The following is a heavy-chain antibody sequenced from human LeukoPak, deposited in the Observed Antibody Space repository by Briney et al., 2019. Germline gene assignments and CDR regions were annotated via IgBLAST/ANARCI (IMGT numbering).Heavy chain of an antibody. Sequence: PGGSLRLSCAASGFTVSSNYMSWVRQAPGKGLEWVSSITITGGNTYYADSVKGRFTISRDNSKNTLYLQMNSLRAEDTAVYYCVKLLYSGGRGYFDYWGQGTLVTVSS. D-gene: IGHD1-26*01. V-gene: IGHV3-23*01. CDR2: ITITGGNT. J-gene: IGHJ4*02. CDR3: VKLLYSGGRGYFDY. CDR1: GFTVSSNY.